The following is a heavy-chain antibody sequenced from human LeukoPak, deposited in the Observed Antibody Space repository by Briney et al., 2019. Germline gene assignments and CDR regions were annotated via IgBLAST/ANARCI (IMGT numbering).Heavy chain of an antibody. D-gene: IGHD2-15*01. CDR3: AKIPGVVDY. V-gene: IGHV3-23*01. J-gene: IGHJ4*02. CDR1: GFTFSSYA. Sequence: GGSLRLSCAASGFTFSSYAMSWVRQAPGKGLEWVSTISSGGGSTYYADSVKGRFTISRDNSKNTLFLQMNSLRAEDTAVYYCAKIPGVVDYWGQGTLVIVSS. CDR2: ISSGGGST.